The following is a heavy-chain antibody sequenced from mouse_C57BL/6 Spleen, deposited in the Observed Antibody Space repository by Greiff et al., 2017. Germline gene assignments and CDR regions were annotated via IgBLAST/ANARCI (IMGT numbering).Heavy chain of an antibody. Sequence: EVMLVESGGGLVKPGGSLKLSCAASGFTFSSYTMSWVRQTPEKRLEWVATISGGGGNTYYPDSVKGRFTISRDNAKNTLYLQMISLRSEDTALYYCARQSDGYYDAMDYWGQGTSVTVSS. J-gene: IGHJ4*01. CDR3: ARQSDGYYDAMDY. CDR1: GFTFSSYT. CDR2: ISGGGGNT. V-gene: IGHV5-9*01. D-gene: IGHD2-3*01.